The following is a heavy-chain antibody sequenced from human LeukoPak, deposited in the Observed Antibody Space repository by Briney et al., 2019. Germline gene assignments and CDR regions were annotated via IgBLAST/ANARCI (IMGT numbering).Heavy chain of an antibody. CDR2: IDPSDSYT. CDR1: GYSFTSYW. Sequence: GESPRISCKGSGYSFTSYWISWVLQMPGKGLEWMGRIDPSDSYTNCSPSFQGHVTISADKSISTAYLQWSSLKASDTAMYYCARTTYYYYYGMDVWGKGTTVTVSS. V-gene: IGHV5-10-1*01. CDR3: ARTTYYYYYGMDV. J-gene: IGHJ6*04. D-gene: IGHD1-1*01.